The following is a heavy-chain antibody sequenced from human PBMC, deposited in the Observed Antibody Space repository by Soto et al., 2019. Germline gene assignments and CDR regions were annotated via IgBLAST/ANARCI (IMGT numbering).Heavy chain of an antibody. CDR1: GGSISSGGYS. D-gene: IGHD2-2*01. Sequence: QLQLQESGSGLVKPSQTLSLTCAVSGGSISSGGYSWSWIRQPPGKGLEWIGYIYHSGSTYYNPSLKSRVTISVDRSKNQFSLKLSSLTAADTAVYYCARAGEYCSSTSCLAWFDPWGQGTLVTVSS. V-gene: IGHV4-30-2*01. CDR3: ARAGEYCSSTSCLAWFDP. CDR2: IYHSGST. J-gene: IGHJ5*02.